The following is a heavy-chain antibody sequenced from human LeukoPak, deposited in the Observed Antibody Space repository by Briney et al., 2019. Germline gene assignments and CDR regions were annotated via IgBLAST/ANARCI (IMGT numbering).Heavy chain of an antibody. CDR2: ISSSGSTI. CDR1: GFTFSSYE. CDR3: ARDWRDSSGKFPNDAFDI. V-gene: IGHV3-48*03. Sequence: GGSLRLSCAASGFTFSSYEMNWVRQAPGKGLEWVSYISSSGSTIYYADSVKGRFTISRDNAKNSLYLQMNSLRAEGTAVYYCARDWRDSSGKFPNDAFDIWGQGTMVTVSS. J-gene: IGHJ3*02. D-gene: IGHD3-22*01.